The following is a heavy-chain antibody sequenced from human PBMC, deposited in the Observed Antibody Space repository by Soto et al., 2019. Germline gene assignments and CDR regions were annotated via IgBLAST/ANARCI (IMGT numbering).Heavy chain of an antibody. CDR1: GGSFTTHY. D-gene: IGHD6-13*01. CDR3: ARDRAAAGLYYFDY. V-gene: IGHV4-59*11. CDR2: IYYSGST. J-gene: IGHJ4*02. Sequence: QVQLQESGPGLVRPSETLSLTCTVSGGSFTTHYWSWIRQPPGKGLEWIGYIYYSGSTNYNPSLKSRVTISVDTSKTQFSLKLSSVTAADTAVYYCARDRAAAGLYYFDYWGQGTLVTVSS.